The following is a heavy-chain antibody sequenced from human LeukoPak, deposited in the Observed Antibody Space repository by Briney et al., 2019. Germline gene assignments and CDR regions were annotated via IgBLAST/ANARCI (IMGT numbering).Heavy chain of an antibody. J-gene: IGHJ6*04. Sequence: SETLSLTCAVSGGSISSGGYSWSWIRQPPGKGLEWIGYIYHSGSTYYNPSLKSRVTISVDRSKNQFSLKLSSVTAAGTAVYYCAQGYTSGMDVWGKGTTVTVSS. D-gene: IGHD2-2*02. CDR2: IYHSGST. CDR1: GGSISSGGYS. V-gene: IGHV4-30-2*01. CDR3: AQGYTSGMDV.